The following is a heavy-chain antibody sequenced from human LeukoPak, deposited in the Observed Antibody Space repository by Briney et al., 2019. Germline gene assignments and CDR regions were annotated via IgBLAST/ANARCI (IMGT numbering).Heavy chain of an antibody. D-gene: IGHD3-9*01. J-gene: IGHJ4*02. CDR3: ARVGYDILTGYYRGMFDY. CDR1: GGSISSSNW. Sequence: PSGTLSLTCAVSGGSISSSNWWSWVRQPPGKGLEWIGEIYHSGSTNYNPSLKSRVTILVDKSKNQFSLKLSSVTAADTAVYYCARVGYDILTGYYRGMFDYWGQGTLVTVSS. CDR2: IYHSGST. V-gene: IGHV4-4*02.